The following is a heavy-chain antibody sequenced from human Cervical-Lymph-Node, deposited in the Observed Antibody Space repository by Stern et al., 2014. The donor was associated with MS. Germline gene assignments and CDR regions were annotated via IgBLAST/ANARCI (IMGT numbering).Heavy chain of an antibody. CDR1: GFTFSNHG. Sequence: QVQLVQSGGGVVQPGRSLRLSCAASGFTFSNHGMHWLRQAPGMGLEWVSFISFDGSEKYYADSVKGRFTISRDNSKSTLYLQMNSLRADDTAVYYCAKEPGRRGFFDYWGQGTLVTVSS. CDR2: ISFDGSEK. D-gene: IGHD3-10*01. V-gene: IGHV3-30*18. CDR3: AKEPGRRGFFDY. J-gene: IGHJ4*02.